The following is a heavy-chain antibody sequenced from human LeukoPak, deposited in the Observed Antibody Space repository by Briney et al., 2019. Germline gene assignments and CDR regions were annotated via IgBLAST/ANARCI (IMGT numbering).Heavy chain of an antibody. D-gene: IGHD6-19*01. V-gene: IGHV4-39*01. J-gene: IGHJ4*02. Sequence: MTSETLSLTCTVSGDSISSTNYYWGWIRQPPGKGLEWIGSIYYSGSTYYNPSLESRVTISVDTSKNQFSLKLSSVTAADTAVYYCATSGWYLLPGVYWGQGTLVIVSS. CDR2: IYYSGST. CDR1: GDSISSTNYY. CDR3: ATSGWYLLPGVY.